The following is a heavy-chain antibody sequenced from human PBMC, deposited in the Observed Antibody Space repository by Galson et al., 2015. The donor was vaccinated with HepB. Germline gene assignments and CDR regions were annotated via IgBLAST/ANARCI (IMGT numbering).Heavy chain of an antibody. CDR2: IYPGDSDT. CDR1: GYSFTSYW. D-gene: IGHD3-9*01. J-gene: IGHJ6*02. V-gene: IGHV5-51*01. CDR3: ARSWRYYDILTGYYHYYYYGMDV. Sequence: QSGAEVKKPGESLKISCKGSGYSFTSYWIGWVRQMPGKGLEWMGIIYPGDSDTRYSPSFQGQVTISADKSISTAYLQWSSLKASDTAMYYCARSWRYYDILTGYYHYYYYGMDVWGQGTTVTVSS.